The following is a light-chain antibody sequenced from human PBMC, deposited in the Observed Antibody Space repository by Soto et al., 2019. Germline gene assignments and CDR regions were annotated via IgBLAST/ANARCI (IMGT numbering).Light chain of an antibody. CDR1: QNIDNN. CDR3: QQYNNWPPLT. V-gene: IGKV3D-15*01. CDR2: GAS. J-gene: IGKJ4*01. Sequence: EIVMTQSPATLSVSPGDRVTLSCRASQNIDNNLAGYQQRPGQPPRLLIYGASTRANGIPARFSGSGSGTEFTLTISSQQSEDFAVYCCQQYNNWPPLTFGGGTKVESK.